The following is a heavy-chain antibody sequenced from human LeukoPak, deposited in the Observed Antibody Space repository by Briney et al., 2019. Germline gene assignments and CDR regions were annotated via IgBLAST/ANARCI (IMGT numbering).Heavy chain of an antibody. J-gene: IGHJ4*02. D-gene: IGHD6-13*01. CDR2: ISSSSSYI. V-gene: IGHV3-21*01. CDR3: ARDRRHVAAAGTDY. Sequence: PGGSLRLSCVGSGFIFSNYAMNWVRQAPGKGLEWVSSISSSSSYIYYADSVKGRFTISRDNAKNSLYLQMNSLRAEDTAVYYCARDRRHVAAAGTDYWGQGTLVTVSS. CDR1: GFIFSNYA.